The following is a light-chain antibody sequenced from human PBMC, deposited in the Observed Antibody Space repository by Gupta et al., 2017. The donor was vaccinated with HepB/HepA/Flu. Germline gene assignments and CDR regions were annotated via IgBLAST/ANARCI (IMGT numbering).Light chain of an antibody. Sequence: IQMTQSPSSLSASVGDTITITCRASQSVGTYFNWYQQKFGQAPTLLLHGASSLHSGIPSRFSGSGSGTDFTLTITKMQADDSAGYSCQQCVSSPQTFGQGTKLE. CDR3: QQCVSSPQT. CDR1: QSVGTY. J-gene: IGKJ2*01. V-gene: IGKV1-39*01. CDR2: GAS.